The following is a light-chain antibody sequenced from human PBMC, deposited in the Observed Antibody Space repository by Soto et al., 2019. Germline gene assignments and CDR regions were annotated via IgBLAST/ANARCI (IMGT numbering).Light chain of an antibody. J-gene: IGKJ2*01. V-gene: IGKV1-39*01. CDR3: QQTYSTLYT. Sequence: IQMTQSPSSLSASVGARVTITCRPSQYIGTYLNWVQQKPGKAPKLLIYTASTLQSGVPLRFSGSGSGTDFTLTISSLQPDDFATYFCQQTYSTLYTFGHGTTLEIK. CDR1: QYIGTY. CDR2: TAS.